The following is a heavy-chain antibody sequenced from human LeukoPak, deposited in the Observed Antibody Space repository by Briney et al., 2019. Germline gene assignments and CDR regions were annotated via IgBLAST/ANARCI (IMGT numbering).Heavy chain of an antibody. CDR1: GYSISSGYY. D-gene: IGHD3-10*01. CDR3: ASTYYYGSGSYYLDAFDI. V-gene: IGHV4-38-2*01. Sequence: SETLSLTCAVSGYSISSGYYWGWIRQPPGKGLEWIGSIYHSGSTYYNPSLKSRVTISVDTSKNQFSLKLSSVTAADTAVYCCASTYYYGSGSYYLDAFDIWGQGTMVTVSS. J-gene: IGHJ3*02. CDR2: IYHSGST.